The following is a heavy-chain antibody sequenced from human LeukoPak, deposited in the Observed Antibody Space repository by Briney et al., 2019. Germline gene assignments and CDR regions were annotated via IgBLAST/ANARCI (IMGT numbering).Heavy chain of an antibody. CDR3: ARDGILLRGIIKRGYLDF. D-gene: IGHD3-10*01. Sequence: PSETLSLTCTASGDFNDNYYWNWVRQSAGKGLEWIGRIYSDGLTNFNSSLKSRVSMSVDMSMRQFSLTLTSMTPADTAVYYCARDGILLRGIIKRGYLDFWGQGILVTVSS. CDR2: IYSDGLT. CDR1: GDFNDNYY. V-gene: IGHV4-4*07. J-gene: IGHJ4*02.